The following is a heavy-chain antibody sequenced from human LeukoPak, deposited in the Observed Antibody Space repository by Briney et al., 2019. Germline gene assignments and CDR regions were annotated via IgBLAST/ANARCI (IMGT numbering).Heavy chain of an antibody. CDR2: ITSSGHII. V-gene: IGHV3-48*01. J-gene: IGHJ4*02. Sequence: GGSLRLSCAASKSTFSNYGMSWVRQAPGKGPEWVSYITSSGHIIYYADSVKGRFTISRDNVINSLYLQMNSLRPEDTAVYYCARDPGGDTAVGTFDSWGQGALVTVSS. CDR3: ARDPGGDTAVGTFDS. CDR1: KSTFSNYG. D-gene: IGHD5-18*01.